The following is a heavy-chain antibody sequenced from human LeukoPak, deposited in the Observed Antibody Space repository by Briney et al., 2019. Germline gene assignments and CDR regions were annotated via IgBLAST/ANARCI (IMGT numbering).Heavy chain of an antibody. V-gene: IGHV4-59*12. CDR1: GGSISSYY. D-gene: IGHD4-23*01. J-gene: IGHJ6*03. CDR3: ARGGNSGFGYYYYYMDV. CDR2: IYYSGST. Sequence: PSETLSLTCTVSGGSISSYYWSWIRQPPGKGLEWIGYIYYSGSTNYNPSLKSRVTISVDTSKNQFSLKLSSVTAADTAVYYCARGGNSGFGYYYYYMDVWGKGTTVTVSS.